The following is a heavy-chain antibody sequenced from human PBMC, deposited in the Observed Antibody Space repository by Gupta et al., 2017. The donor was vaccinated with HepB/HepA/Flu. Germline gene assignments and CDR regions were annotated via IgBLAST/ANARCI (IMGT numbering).Heavy chain of an antibody. CDR2: IYYSGST. Sequence: QVQLQESGPGLGTPSQTLSLTCTVSGGSVNSDDYYWSWIRQPPGKGLEWIGYIYYSGSTYCNPSLKTRTTISLDRSKNQFSLKLSSVTAADTAVYYCARAGMTTISFNYWGQGTLVTVSS. V-gene: IGHV4-30-4*01. CDR3: ARAGMTTISFNY. J-gene: IGHJ4*02. CDR1: GGSVNSDDYY. D-gene: IGHD2-21*02.